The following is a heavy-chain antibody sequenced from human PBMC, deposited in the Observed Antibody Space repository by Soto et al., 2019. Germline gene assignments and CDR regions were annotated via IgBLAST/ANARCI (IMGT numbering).Heavy chain of an antibody. CDR2: ISSSSSYI. D-gene: IGHD3-3*01. CDR1: GFTFSSYS. J-gene: IGHJ6*04. V-gene: IGHV3-21*01. CDR3: ARGSVRFFEAV. Sequence: GGSLRLSCAASGFTFSSYSMNWVRQAPGKGLEWVSSISSSSSYIYYAETVKGRFTISRDNAKKSLYLQINSLRAEDTAVYYCARGSVRFFEAVWGKGTTVTVSS.